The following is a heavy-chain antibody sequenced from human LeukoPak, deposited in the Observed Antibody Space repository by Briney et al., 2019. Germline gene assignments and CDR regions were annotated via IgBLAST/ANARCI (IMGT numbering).Heavy chain of an antibody. D-gene: IGHD6-25*01. CDR2: IKEDGSET. Sequence: GGSLRLSCAASGLIFSNYWMTWVRQAPGKGLEWVANIKEDGSETYYVDSVKGRFTISRDNDKNTLYLQMNSLRAEDAAVYFCAKGSAAGRPYYFDYWGQGTLVTVSS. CDR3: AKGSAAGRPYYFDY. V-gene: IGHV3-7*03. CDR1: GLIFSNYW. J-gene: IGHJ4*02.